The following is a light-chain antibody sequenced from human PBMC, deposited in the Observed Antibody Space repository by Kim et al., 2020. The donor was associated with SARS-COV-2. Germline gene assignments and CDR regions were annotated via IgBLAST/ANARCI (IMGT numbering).Light chain of an antibody. V-gene: IGLV3-19*01. CDR2: GKN. CDR1: SLRNYY. Sequence: SSELTQDPAVSVALGQTVRITCRGDSLRNYYASWYQQKPGQAPVPVFYGKNNRPSGIPHRFSGSSSRDTATLTITGTQAEDEADYYCNSRDSSGVVFGGGTKLTVL. J-gene: IGLJ2*01. CDR3: NSRDSSGVV.